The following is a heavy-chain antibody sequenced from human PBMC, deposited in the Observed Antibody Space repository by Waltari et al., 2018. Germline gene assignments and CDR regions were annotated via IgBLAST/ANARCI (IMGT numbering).Heavy chain of an antibody. J-gene: IGHJ6*02. V-gene: IGHV4-59*01. Sequence: QVQLQESGPGLMKPSETLFLSCTVSGASLTTYFWSWIRPPPGKGLEYIGYIHDSGDTNYSPSLRSRVSMSMDTSKNQFSLKVSSVTAADSAVYYCARVHGSESPLSWGTDVWGQGTAVTVSS. CDR2: IHDSGDT. CDR1: GASLTTYF. CDR3: ARVHGSESPLSWGTDV.